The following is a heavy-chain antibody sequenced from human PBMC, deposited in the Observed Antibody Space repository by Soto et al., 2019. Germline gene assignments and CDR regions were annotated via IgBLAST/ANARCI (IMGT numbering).Heavy chain of an antibody. CDR1: GFTFSIYW. D-gene: IGHD3-22*01. V-gene: IGHV3-7*03. CDR3: ARDLGVVITAEYFQH. CDR2: RKSDGSDM. J-gene: IGHJ1*01. Sequence: PGGSLRLSFLASGFTFSIYWMSWFRQAPGKGLEWVANRKSDGSDMYYVDSVKGRFTISRDNARKSLYLQMNSLRVEDTALYYCARDLGVVITAEYFQHWGQGTLVTVSS.